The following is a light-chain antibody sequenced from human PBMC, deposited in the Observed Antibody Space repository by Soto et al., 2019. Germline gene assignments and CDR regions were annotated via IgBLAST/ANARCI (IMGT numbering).Light chain of an antibody. CDR2: DAY. CDR1: QSFRGL. J-gene: IGKJ5*01. Sequence: EVLWTQSAVALSLXXXXRXTXAXMASQSFRGLLAWYQQKPGQAPRLLIYDAYNRATGIPPRFSGSGSGTDFTLTISSLEPEDSAVYYCQQRHMWPITFGQGTRLEIK. CDR3: QQRHMWPIT. V-gene: IGKV3-11*01.